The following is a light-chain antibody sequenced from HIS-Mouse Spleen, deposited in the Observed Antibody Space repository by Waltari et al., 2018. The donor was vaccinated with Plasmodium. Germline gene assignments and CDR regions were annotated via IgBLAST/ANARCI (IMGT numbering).Light chain of an antibody. V-gene: IGKV3-15*01. Sequence: ELVMTQSPAPLSVSPGERATLSCRASQSVSSNLAWYQQKPGQAPRPLIYGASTRATGIPARFSGSGSGTEFTLTISSLQSEDFAVYYCQQYNNWSFTFGPGTKVDIK. CDR3: QQYNNWSFT. CDR1: QSVSSN. J-gene: IGKJ3*01. CDR2: GAS.